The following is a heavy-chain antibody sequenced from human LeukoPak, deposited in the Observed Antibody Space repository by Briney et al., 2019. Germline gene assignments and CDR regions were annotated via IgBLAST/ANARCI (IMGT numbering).Heavy chain of an antibody. V-gene: IGHV4-31*03. Sequence: SETLSLTCTVSGDSITSGGYYWSWIRQRPGKGLEWIRYIYKTGSTYYNPSLKSRVTMSVDTSRNQFSLKVNSVTAADTAVYYCARDVLRWGQGTLVTVSS. J-gene: IGHJ4*02. CDR3: ARDVLR. CDR1: GDSITSGGYY. CDR2: IYKTGST.